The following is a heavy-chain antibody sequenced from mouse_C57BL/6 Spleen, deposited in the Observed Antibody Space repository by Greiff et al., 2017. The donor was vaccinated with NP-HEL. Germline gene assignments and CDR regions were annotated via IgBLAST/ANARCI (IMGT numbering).Heavy chain of an antibody. CDR3: ARLTGTRGDY. J-gene: IGHJ2*01. Sequence: VQLQQPGAELVKPGASVKLSCKASGYTFTSYWMQWVKQRPGQGLEWIGEIDPSDSYTNYNQKFKGKATLTVDTSSSTAYMQLSSLTSEDSAVYYCARLTGTRGDYWGQGTTLTVSS. CDR2: IDPSDSYT. CDR1: GYTFTSYW. V-gene: IGHV1-50*01. D-gene: IGHD4-1*01.